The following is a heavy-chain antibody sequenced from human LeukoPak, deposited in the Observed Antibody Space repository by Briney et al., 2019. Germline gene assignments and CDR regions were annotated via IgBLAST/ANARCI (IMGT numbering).Heavy chain of an antibody. CDR3: ARDGGPYYDFSSGYYMGPYYYYYYMDV. CDR1: GGSISSSSYY. Sequence: SETLSLTCTVSGGSISSSSYYWGWIRQPPGKGLEWIGSIYYSGSTYYNPSLKSRVTISVDTSKNQFSLKLSSVTAADTAVYYCARDGGPYYDFSSGYYMGPYYYYYYMDVWGKGTTVTVSS. V-gene: IGHV4-39*07. J-gene: IGHJ6*03. D-gene: IGHD3-3*01. CDR2: IYYSGST.